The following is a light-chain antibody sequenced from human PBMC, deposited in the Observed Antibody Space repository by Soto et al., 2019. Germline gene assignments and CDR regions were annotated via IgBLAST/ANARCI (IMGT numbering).Light chain of an antibody. CDR2: DAS. V-gene: IGKV3-11*01. CDR1: QSVSSY. J-gene: IGKJ3*01. CDR3: QHRSNWPLT. Sequence: EIALTQSPATLSLSPGERATLSFRASQSVSSYLAWYQQKPGQAPRLLIYDASNKATGIPARFSGSGSGTDFTLTISSLEPEDFAFYYCQHRSNWPLTFGPGTKVDIK.